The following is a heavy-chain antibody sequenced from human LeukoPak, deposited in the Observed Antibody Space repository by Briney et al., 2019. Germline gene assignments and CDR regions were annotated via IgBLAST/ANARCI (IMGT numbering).Heavy chain of an antibody. Sequence: QPGGSLRLSCAASGFTYSSYWMSWVRQAPGKGLEWVANIKQDGSEKYYVDSVKGRFTISRDNAKNSLYLQMNSLRAEDTAVYYCAREFLEWLSYGMDVWGQGTTVTVSS. CDR3: AREFLEWLSYGMDV. D-gene: IGHD3-3*01. CDR1: GFTYSSYW. J-gene: IGHJ6*02. CDR2: IKQDGSEK. V-gene: IGHV3-7*01.